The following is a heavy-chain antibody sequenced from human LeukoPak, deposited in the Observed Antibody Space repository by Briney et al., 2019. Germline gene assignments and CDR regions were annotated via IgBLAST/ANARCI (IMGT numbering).Heavy chain of an antibody. D-gene: IGHD3-10*01. CDR2: IRYDGSNK. CDR3: AKSEIWFGELLWYAFDI. V-gene: IGHV3-30*02. Sequence: GGSLRLSCAASGFTFSSYGMHWVRQAPGKGLEWVAFIRYDGSNKYYADSVKGRFTISRDNSKNTLYLQMNSLRAEDTAVYYCAKSEIWFGELLWYAFDIWGQGTMVTVSS. J-gene: IGHJ3*02. CDR1: GFTFSSYG.